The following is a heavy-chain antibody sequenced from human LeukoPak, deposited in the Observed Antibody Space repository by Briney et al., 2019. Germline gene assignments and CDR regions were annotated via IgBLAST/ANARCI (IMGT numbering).Heavy chain of an antibody. CDR1: GFTFDDYG. CDR3: ARESYCTGGSCYSGRAFDV. J-gene: IGHJ3*01. D-gene: IGHD2-15*01. V-gene: IGHV3-20*04. Sequence: GGSLRLSCAASGFTFDDYGMSWVRQAPGKGLEWVSGINWNGGSTGYADSVKGRFTISRDNAKNSLYLQMNSLRAEDTALYYCARESYCTGGSCYSGRAFDVWGQGTMVTVSS. CDR2: INWNGGST.